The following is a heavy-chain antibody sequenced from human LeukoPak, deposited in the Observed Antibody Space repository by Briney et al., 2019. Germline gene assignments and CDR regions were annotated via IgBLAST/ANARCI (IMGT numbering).Heavy chain of an antibody. CDR1: GYRFPSCW. CDR2: IYPGDSDT. D-gene: IGHD3-22*01. J-gene: IGHJ4*02. CDR3: ARLSGYYDSTTGYIDY. V-gene: IGHV5-51*01. Sequence: GESLKVSCEASGYRFPSCWIGWVRQLPGKGLEWMGFIYPGDSDTKYSPYFQGQVTISADRSIGTAYLQWNSLQASDTAVYFCARLSGYYDSTTGYIDYWGQGILVTVSS.